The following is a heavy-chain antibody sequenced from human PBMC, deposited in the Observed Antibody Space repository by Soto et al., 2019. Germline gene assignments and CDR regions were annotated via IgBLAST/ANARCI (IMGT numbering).Heavy chain of an antibody. D-gene: IGHD6-13*01. CDR2: ISGSDGSP. CDR1: GFSSSSYA. V-gene: IGHV3-23*01. CDR3: AKDRERDAWYEDY. J-gene: IGHJ4*02. Sequence: PGGSLRLSCVASGFSSSSYAMSWVRQAPGKGLEWVSVISGSDGSPYYADSVKGRFTISRDNSKNTLYLHMNSLRAEDTAVYYCAKDRERDAWYEDYWGQGTLVTVSS.